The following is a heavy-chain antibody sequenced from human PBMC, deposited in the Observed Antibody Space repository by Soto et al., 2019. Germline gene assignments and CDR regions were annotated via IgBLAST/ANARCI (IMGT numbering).Heavy chain of an antibody. V-gene: IGHV4-31*03. D-gene: IGHD2-2*01. Sequence: SETLSLTCTVSGGSINSGDSYWNWIRQHPEKGLEWIGYINYRGSTFYNPSLKSRIIISVDTSKNQFSLSLSSVTAADTAVYYCARDAPGVDSFWGQGTLVTVSS. CDR3: ARDAPGVDSF. J-gene: IGHJ4*02. CDR1: GGSINSGDSY. CDR2: INYRGST.